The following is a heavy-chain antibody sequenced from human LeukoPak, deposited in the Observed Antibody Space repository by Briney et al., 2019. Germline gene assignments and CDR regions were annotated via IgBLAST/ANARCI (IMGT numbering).Heavy chain of an antibody. Sequence: SETLSLTCAVYGGSFSGYYWSWIRQPPGKGLEWIGEINHSGSTNYNPSLKSRVTISVDTSKNQFSLKLSSVTAADTAVYYCARGRRDYGSGSYYKYYYYYYMDVWGKGTTVTVSS. CDR3: ARGRRDYGSGSYYKYYYYYYMDV. CDR1: GGSFSGYY. D-gene: IGHD3-10*01. V-gene: IGHV4-34*01. CDR2: INHSGST. J-gene: IGHJ6*03.